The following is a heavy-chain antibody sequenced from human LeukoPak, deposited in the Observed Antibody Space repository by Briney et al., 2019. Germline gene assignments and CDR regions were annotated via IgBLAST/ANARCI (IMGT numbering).Heavy chain of an antibody. V-gene: IGHV1-46*01. CDR1: GYTFTSYY. D-gene: IGHD6-19*01. CDR2: VNPSGGST. Sequence: ASVKVSCKASGYTFTSYYMHWVRQAPGQGLEWMGIVNPSGGSTSYAQKFQGRVTMTRDMSTSTAYMELRSLRSDDTAVYYCARDLKRGYSSGRYSWGTGSSNDYWGQGTLVTVSS. J-gene: IGHJ4*02. CDR3: ARDLKRGYSSGRYSWGTGSSNDY.